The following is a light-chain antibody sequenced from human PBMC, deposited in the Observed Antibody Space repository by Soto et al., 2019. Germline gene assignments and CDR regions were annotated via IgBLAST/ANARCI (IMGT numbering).Light chain of an antibody. V-gene: IGKV3-20*01. CDR1: QTVSSY. J-gene: IGKJ5*01. CDR2: GAS. Sequence: ENVLTQSPGTLSLSPGERATLSCSASQTVSSYLTWYQQRPGQAPRLLISGASRRATGIPDRFSGSGSGTDFTLTISRLEPEDFALYYCLQYGTSPITFGQGTRLEIK. CDR3: LQYGTSPIT.